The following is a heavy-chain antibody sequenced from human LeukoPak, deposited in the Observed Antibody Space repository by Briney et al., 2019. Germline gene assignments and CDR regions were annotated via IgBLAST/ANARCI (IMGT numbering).Heavy chain of an antibody. CDR2: ISSSSSTI. V-gene: IGHV3-48*01. J-gene: IGHJ4*02. Sequence: GGSLRLSCAASRFTFSSYSMNWVRQAPGKGLEWVSYISSSSSTIYYADSVKGRFTISRDNAKKSLYLQMNSLRAEDTAVYYCAREPSYSGYGLLGDYWGQGTLVTVSS. CDR1: RFTFSSYS. CDR3: AREPSYSGYGLLGDY. D-gene: IGHD5-12*01.